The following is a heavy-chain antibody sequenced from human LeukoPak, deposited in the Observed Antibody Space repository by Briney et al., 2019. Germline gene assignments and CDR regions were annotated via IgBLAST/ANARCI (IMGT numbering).Heavy chain of an antibody. D-gene: IGHD3-3*01. CDR2: IYWNDDK. J-gene: IGHJ3*02. V-gene: IGHV2-5*01. CDR3: AHRPRGITIFGRGAFDI. CDR1: GFSLSTSGVG. Sequence: SGPTLVKPTQTLTLTCTFSGFSLSTSGVGVGWIRQPPGKALEWLALIYWNDDKRYSPSLKSRPTITKDTSKNQVVLTMTNMDPVDTATYYCAHRPRGITIFGRGAFDIWGQGTMVTVSS.